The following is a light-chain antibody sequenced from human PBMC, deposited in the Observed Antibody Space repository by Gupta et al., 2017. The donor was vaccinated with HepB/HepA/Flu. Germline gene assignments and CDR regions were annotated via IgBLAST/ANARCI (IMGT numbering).Light chain of an antibody. CDR3: QQTDSFPRT. Sequence: HSPSSVSASVGDRVTITCRASRGINIWIAWYQQKPGKAPNLLISTASSLQSGVPSRFSGGGSGTDFTLTISSLQSEDVGTYYCQQTDSFPRTFGEGTRVEIK. J-gene: IGKJ1*01. CDR2: TAS. CDR1: RGINIW. V-gene: IGKV1-12*01.